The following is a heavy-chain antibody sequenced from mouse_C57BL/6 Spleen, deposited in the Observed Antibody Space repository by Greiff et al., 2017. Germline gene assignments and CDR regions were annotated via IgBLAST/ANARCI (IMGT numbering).Heavy chain of an antibody. Sequence: QVQLKQSGAELVKPGASVKLSCKASGYTFTSYWMHWVKQRPGQGLEWIGMIHPNSGSTNYNEKFKSKATLTVDKSSSTAYMQLSSLTSEDSAVYYWARGGYDSPWFAYWGQGTLVTVSA. D-gene: IGHD2-4*01. V-gene: IGHV1-64*01. CDR3: ARGGYDSPWFAY. CDR2: IHPNSGST. CDR1: GYTFTSYW. J-gene: IGHJ3*01.